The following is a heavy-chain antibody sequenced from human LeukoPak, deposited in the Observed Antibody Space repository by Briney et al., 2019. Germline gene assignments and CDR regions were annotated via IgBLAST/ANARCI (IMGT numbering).Heavy chain of an antibody. Sequence: PGRSLRLSCAASGFTFSRYSMNWVRQAPGKGLERVSYIRGSGGTTYYADSVKGRFTISRDNAKNSLYLQLNSLRDEDTAVYYCVRDPDALDYWGQGTLVTVSS. V-gene: IGHV3-48*02. J-gene: IGHJ4*02. CDR2: IRGSGGTT. CDR3: VRDPDALDY. CDR1: GFTFSRYS.